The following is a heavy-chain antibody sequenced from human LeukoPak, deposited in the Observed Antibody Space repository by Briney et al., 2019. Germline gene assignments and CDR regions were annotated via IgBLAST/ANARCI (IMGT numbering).Heavy chain of an antibody. CDR2: IIPRGGST. V-gene: IGHV1-46*01. CDR3: ARGGGIIEFFDL. Sequence: ASVKVSCKASGGTFSSYAISWVRQAPGQGLEWMGVIIPRGGSTTFPQKFQGRVTLTRDTSTSTVYMELRGLRSEDTAVYYCARGGGIIEFFDLWGRGTLVTVSS. CDR1: GGTFSSYA. D-gene: IGHD3-16*01. J-gene: IGHJ2*01.